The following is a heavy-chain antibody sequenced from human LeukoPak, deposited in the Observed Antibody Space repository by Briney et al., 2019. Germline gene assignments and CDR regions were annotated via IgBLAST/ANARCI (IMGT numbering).Heavy chain of an antibody. CDR2: ISGGGGST. CDR1: GFTFWSYA. Sequence: GGSLRLFCCAPGFTFWSYALSWGRQAPGEGVGWVFGISGGGGSTYYADSVKGRFTISRDNSKNTLYLQMNSLRAEDTAVYYCAKADYDILTGFDYWGQGTLVTVSS. V-gene: IGHV3-23*01. J-gene: IGHJ4*02. CDR3: AKADYDILTGFDY. D-gene: IGHD3-9*01.